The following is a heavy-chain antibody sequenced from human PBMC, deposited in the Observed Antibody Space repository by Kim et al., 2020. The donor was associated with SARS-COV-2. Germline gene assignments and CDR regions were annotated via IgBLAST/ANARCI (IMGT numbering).Heavy chain of an antibody. CDR3: ARESSRRADY. J-gene: IGHJ4*02. V-gene: IGHV3-23*01. CDR2: ST. Sequence: STCFPDSVKGRFTISRDNSRNTLFLQLNSLRAEDTALYYCARESSRRADYWGQGTLVTVSS. D-gene: IGHD2-2*01.